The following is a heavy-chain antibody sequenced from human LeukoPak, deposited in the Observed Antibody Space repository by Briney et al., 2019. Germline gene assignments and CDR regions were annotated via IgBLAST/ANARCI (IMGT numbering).Heavy chain of an antibody. J-gene: IGHJ6*02. CDR1: GDSVSSNSAA. Sequence: PSQTLSLTCAISGDSVSSNSAAWNWIRQSPSRGLEWLGRTYYRSKWYNDYAVSVKSLITINPDTSKNQFSLQLNSVTPEDTAVYYCARGYSSSWRTDYYGMDVWGQGTTVTVSS. CDR2: TYYRSKWYN. CDR3: ARGYSSSWRTDYYGMDV. D-gene: IGHD6-13*01. V-gene: IGHV6-1*01.